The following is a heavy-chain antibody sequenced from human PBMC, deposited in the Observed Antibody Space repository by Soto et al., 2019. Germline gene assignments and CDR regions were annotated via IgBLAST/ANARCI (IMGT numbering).Heavy chain of an antibody. CDR3: AKARGSSTPAPGSY. CDR2: ISGSGGDT. J-gene: IGHJ1*01. CDR1: GFTFSSYA. V-gene: IGHV3-23*01. D-gene: IGHD2-2*01. Sequence: PGGSLRLSCAASGFTFSSYAMSWVRQAPGKGLEWVSVISGSGGDTYYADPVKGRFTISRDNSKNTLSLQMNSLRAEDTAVYYCAKARGSSTPAPGSYWGQGTLVTVSS.